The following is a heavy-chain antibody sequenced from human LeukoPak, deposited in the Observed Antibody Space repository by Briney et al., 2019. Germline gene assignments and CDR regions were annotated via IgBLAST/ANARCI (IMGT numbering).Heavy chain of an antibody. V-gene: IGHV3-23*01. Sequence: PGGSLRLSCAASGFTFSSYAMSWVRQAPGKGLEWVSAISGSGGSTYYADSVKGRFTISRDNSKNTLYLQMNGLRAEDTAVYYCAKDRVGYCSSTSCLWPVDYWGQGTLVTVSS. CDR2: ISGSGGST. J-gene: IGHJ4*02. CDR1: GFTFSSYA. D-gene: IGHD2-2*01. CDR3: AKDRVGYCSSTSCLWPVDY.